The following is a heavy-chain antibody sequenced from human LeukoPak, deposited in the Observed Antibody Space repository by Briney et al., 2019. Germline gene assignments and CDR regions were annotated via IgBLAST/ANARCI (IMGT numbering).Heavy chain of an antibody. CDR1: GFTFSSYA. Sequence: TGGALRLSCAASGFTFSSYALSWVRQGPGEGVGWVSAISGSGGSTYYADSVKGRFTISRDNSKNTLYLQMNSLRAEDTAVYYCAKDSQGYSYGYARDYWGQGTLVTVSS. D-gene: IGHD5-18*01. J-gene: IGHJ4*02. CDR3: AKDSQGYSYGYARDY. V-gene: IGHV3-23*01. CDR2: ISGSGGST.